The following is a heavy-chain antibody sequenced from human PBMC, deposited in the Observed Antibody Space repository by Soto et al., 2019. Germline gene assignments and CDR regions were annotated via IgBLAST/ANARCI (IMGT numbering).Heavy chain of an antibody. CDR3: AREGAVRGLARKTDIGYGMDV. CDR2: IYYSGST. D-gene: IGHD3-10*01. V-gene: IGHV4-31*03. J-gene: IGHJ6*02. CDR1: GGSISSGGYH. Sequence: LSLTCTVSGGSISSGGYHWSWIRQHPGKGLEWIGYIYYSGSTYYNPSLKSRVTISVDTSKNQFSLKLSSVTAADTAVYYCAREGAVRGLARKTDIGYGMDVWGQGTTVTVSS.